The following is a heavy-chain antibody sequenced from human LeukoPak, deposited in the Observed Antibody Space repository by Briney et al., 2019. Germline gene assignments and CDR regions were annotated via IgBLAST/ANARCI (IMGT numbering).Heavy chain of an antibody. CDR2: ILYDGSNK. Sequence: PGGSLRLSCAASGFTFSSYGMHWVRQAPGKGLEWVTFILYDGSNKYYADSVKGRFTISRDNSKNTLYLQMNSLRADDTAVYYCAKGSWYPDPTTHFDYWGQGTLVTVSS. CDR1: GFTFSSYG. CDR3: AKGSWYPDPTTHFDY. V-gene: IGHV3-30*02. D-gene: IGHD1-14*01. J-gene: IGHJ4*02.